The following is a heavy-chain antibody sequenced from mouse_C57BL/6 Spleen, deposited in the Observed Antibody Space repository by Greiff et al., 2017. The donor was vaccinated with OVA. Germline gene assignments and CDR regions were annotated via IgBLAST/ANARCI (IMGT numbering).Heavy chain of an antibody. Sequence: VQLQQSGAELVRPGASVKLSCTASGYNIKDDYMHWVKQRTEQGLEWIGWIDPENGDTEYASKFQGKATITADTSSNTAYLQLSSLTSEDTAVYYCTTRGCVMGAWFAYWGQGTLVTVSA. V-gene: IGHV14-4*01. CDR1: GYNIKDDY. CDR2: IDPENGDT. J-gene: IGHJ3*01. D-gene: IGHD2-3*01. CDR3: TTRGCVMGAWFAY.